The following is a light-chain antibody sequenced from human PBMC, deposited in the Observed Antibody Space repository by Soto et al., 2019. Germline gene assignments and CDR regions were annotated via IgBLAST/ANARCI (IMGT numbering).Light chain of an antibody. V-gene: IGKV3-15*01. Sequence: EIVMTQSPATLSVSPGERATLSCRAGQSVSSNLAWYQQKPGQAPRLLIYGASTRATGIPARFSGSGSGTEFTLTISGLQSEDFAVYYCQQYGSSPRTFGQGTKVEIK. CDR3: QQYGSSPRT. J-gene: IGKJ1*01. CDR2: GAS. CDR1: QSVSSN.